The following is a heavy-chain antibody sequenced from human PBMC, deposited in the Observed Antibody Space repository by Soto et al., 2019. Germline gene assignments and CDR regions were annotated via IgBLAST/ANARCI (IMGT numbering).Heavy chain of an antibody. CDR1: GGSFSGYY. Sequence: QVQLQQWGAGLLKPSETLSLTCAVYGGSFSGYYWSWIRQPPGKGLAWIGELNHSGSTNYNPSLKSRVTISVAASKNQFSLKLSSVTAADTAVYYCARGRGYDYIWGSYRQSYYFDYWGQGTLVTVSS. J-gene: IGHJ4*02. V-gene: IGHV4-34*01. CDR3: ARGRGYDYIWGSYRQSYYFDY. CDR2: LNHSGST. D-gene: IGHD3-16*02.